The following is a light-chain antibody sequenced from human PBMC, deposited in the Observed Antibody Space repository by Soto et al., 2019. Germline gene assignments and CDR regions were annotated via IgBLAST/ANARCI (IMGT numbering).Light chain of an antibody. Sequence: DLQMTQSPSSLSASVGDRVTITCQASQDISHYLNWYQQKPGKAPKLLIYHASNLETGVPSRFSGSGSGTDFTFTISSLQPEDIATYYCQQYHNLVTFGGGTKVEIK. CDR3: QQYHNLVT. CDR2: HAS. J-gene: IGKJ4*01. V-gene: IGKV1-33*01. CDR1: QDISHY.